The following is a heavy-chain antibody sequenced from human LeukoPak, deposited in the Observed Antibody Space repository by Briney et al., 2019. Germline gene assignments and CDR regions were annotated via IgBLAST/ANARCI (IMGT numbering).Heavy chain of an antibody. V-gene: IGHV3-30*03. D-gene: IGHD7-27*01. Sequence: PGGSLRLSCAASGFTFNSYGMHWVRQAPGKGLEWVAIISYDGSRKYYGDSVKGRFTISRDNAKNSLYLQMNSLRAEDTAVYYCARSYLTGDNGDYWGQGTLVTVSS. J-gene: IGHJ4*02. CDR1: GFTFNSYG. CDR3: ARSYLTGDNGDY. CDR2: ISYDGSRK.